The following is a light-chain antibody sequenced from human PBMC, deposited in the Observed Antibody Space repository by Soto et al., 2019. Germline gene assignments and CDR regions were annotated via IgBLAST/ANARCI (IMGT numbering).Light chain of an antibody. V-gene: IGLV1-40*01. J-gene: IGLJ2*01. CDR3: SSYTSISTLEV. CDR2: ANT. Sequence: QSVLTQPPSVSGAPGQRVTISCTGSSSNIGAGYDVHWYQQLPGTAPKLLIYANTNRPSGVPDRFSGSKSGTSASLAITGLQAEDEADYYCSSYTSISTLEVFGGGTQLTVL. CDR1: SSNIGAGYD.